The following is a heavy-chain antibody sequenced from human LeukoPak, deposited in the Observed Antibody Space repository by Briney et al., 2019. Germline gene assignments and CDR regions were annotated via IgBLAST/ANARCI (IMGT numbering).Heavy chain of an antibody. CDR3: ARGRGLLWFGELLIWFDP. D-gene: IGHD3-10*01. CDR2: IYYSGST. V-gene: IGHV4-59*01. CDR1: GGSISSYY. Sequence: SETLSLTCTVSGGSISSYYWSWIRQPPGKGLEWIGYIYYSGSTNYNPSLKSRVTISVDTSKNQFSLKLSSVTAADTAVYYCARGRGLLWFGELLIWFDPWGQGTLVTVSS. J-gene: IGHJ5*02.